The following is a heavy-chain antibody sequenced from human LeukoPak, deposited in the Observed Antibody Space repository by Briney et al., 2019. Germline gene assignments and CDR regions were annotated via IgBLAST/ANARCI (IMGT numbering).Heavy chain of an antibody. D-gene: IGHD3-10*01. V-gene: IGHV3-15*01. CDR1: GVSISNDW. J-gene: IGHJ4*02. CDR2: VKSRRASDTT. CDR3: TLIQGWGSGSYYCAF. Sequence: GGTLRLSCAASGVSISNDWMSWVRQAPGKGLEWVGRVKSRRASDTTDCAAPVQARFTISSDYSKNTLYLQMISLNAEDTAVYYCTLIQGWGSGSYYCAFWGQGTLVTVSS.